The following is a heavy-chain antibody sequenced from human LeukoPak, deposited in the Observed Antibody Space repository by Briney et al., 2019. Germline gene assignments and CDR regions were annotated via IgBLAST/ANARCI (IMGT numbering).Heavy chain of an antibody. V-gene: IGHV3-48*04. CDR2: ISSSSSTI. CDR1: GFTFSSYS. CDR3: ARGPGIAAAGTGYFDY. J-gene: IGHJ4*02. Sequence: PGGSLRLSCAASGFTFSSYSMNWVRQAPGKGLEWVSYISSSSSTIYYADSVKGRFTISRDNAKNSLYLQMNSLRAEDTAVYYCARGPGIAAAGTGYFDYWGQGTLVTVSS. D-gene: IGHD6-13*01.